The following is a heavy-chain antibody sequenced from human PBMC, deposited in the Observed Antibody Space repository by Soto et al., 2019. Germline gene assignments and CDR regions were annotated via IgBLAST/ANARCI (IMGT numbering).Heavy chain of an antibody. CDR3: ARVQRSVHGDDYFDY. V-gene: IGHV3-30-3*01. J-gene: IGHJ4*02. CDR1: GFTFSSYA. CDR2: ISYDGSNK. Sequence: SGGSLRLSCAASGFTFSSYAMHWVRQAPGKGLEWVAVISYDGSNKYYADSVKGRFTISRDNSKNTLYLQMNSLRAEDTAVYYCARVQRSVHGDDYFDYWGQGTLVTVSS. D-gene: IGHD4-17*01.